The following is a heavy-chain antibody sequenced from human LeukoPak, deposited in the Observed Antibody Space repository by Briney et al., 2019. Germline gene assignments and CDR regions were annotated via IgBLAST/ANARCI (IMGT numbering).Heavy chain of an antibody. J-gene: IGHJ5*02. CDR3: AKGYCSSTSCYSRFDP. Sequence: GGSLRLSCAASGFTFSSYAMSWVRQAPGKGLEWVSAISGSGGSTYYADSVKGRFTISRDNSKNTLYLQMNSLRAEDTAVYYCAKGYCSSTSCYSRFDPWGQGTLVTVSS. D-gene: IGHD2-2*01. V-gene: IGHV3-23*01. CDR1: GFTFSSYA. CDR2: ISGSGGST.